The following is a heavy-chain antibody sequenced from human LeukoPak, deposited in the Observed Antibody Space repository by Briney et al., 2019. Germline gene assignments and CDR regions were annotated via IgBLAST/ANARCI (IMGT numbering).Heavy chain of an antibody. Sequence: GGSLRLSCGASGFTFSSYWMHWVRQAPGKGLEYVSVISGNGGTTYYANSVKGRFTISRDNSKNTLYLQMGSLRAEDMAMYYCARDLNRDFEYWGQGTLVTVSS. V-gene: IGHV3-64*01. J-gene: IGHJ4*02. CDR2: ISGNGGTT. D-gene: IGHD1-14*01. CDR3: ARDLNRDFEY. CDR1: GFTFSSYW.